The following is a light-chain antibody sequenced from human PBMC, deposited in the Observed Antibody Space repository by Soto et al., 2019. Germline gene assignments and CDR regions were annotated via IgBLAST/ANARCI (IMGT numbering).Light chain of an antibody. J-gene: IGKJ1*01. CDR1: QTIINY. Sequence: DIPLTQSPSSLSASVAERVCIXCRASQTIINYLNWYQQKPGKAPKLLIYAASTLQSGVPSRFSGSGSGTDFTLSIGSLQPEDFATYYCQQSYSTPRTFGQGTKVDNK. CDR3: QQSYSTPRT. V-gene: IGKV1-39*01. CDR2: AAS.